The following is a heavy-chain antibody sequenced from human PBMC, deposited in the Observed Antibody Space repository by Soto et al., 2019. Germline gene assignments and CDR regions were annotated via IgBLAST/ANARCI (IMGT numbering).Heavy chain of an antibody. CDR1: GFGVSNNY. Sequence: GGSLRLSCAASGFGVSNNYMSWVRQAPGKGLEWVSAINSGGNTYYADSVKGRFTISRDNSKNTVYLQMNSLRAEDTAVYYCARDLSSSWYNVAWGQGTLVTVSS. J-gene: IGHJ5*02. V-gene: IGHV3-66*01. CDR2: INSGGNT. CDR3: ARDLSSSWYNVA. D-gene: IGHD6-13*01.